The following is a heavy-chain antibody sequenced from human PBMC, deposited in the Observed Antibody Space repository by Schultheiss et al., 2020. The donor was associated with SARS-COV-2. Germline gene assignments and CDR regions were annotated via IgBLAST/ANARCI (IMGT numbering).Heavy chain of an antibody. J-gene: IGHJ4*02. Sequence: ASVKVSCKASGYTFTSYAMHWVRQAPGQGLEWMGWISAYNGNTNYAQKLQGRVTMTTDTSTSTAYMELRSLRSDDTAVYYCARDINPDDILVGYWGQGTLVTVSS. CDR3: ARDINPDDILVGY. D-gene: IGHD3-9*01. CDR1: GYTFTSYA. CDR2: ISAYNGNT. V-gene: IGHV1-18*01.